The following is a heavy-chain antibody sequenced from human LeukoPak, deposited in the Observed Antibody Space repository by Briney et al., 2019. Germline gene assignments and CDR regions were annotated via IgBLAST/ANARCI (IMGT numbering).Heavy chain of an antibody. CDR2: ISYDGSNK. D-gene: IGHD6-19*01. J-gene: IGHJ4*02. CDR1: GFTFSSYA. V-gene: IGHV3-30-3*01. Sequence: GRSLRLSCAASGFTFSSYAMHWVRQAPGKGLEWVAVISYDGSNKYYADSVKGRFTISRDNSKNTLYLQMNSLRAEDTAVYYCARIPQAVAGTVVSCYWGQGALVTVSS. CDR3: ARIPQAVAGTVVSCY.